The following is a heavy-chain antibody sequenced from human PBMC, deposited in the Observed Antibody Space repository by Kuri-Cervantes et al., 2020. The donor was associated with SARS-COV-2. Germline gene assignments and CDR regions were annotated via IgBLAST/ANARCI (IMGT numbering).Heavy chain of an antibody. CDR1: GGSISSGGYS. CDR3: ASSRASMITFGGVIDNFDY. Sequence: SETLSLTCAVSGGSISSGGYSWSWIRQPAGKGLEWLGRVFPSGGTNYHPSLKSRVTLSVDTSKNQFSLKLSSVTAADTAVYYCASSRASMITFGGVIDNFDYWGQGTLVTVSS. D-gene: IGHD3-16*02. V-gene: IGHV4-61*02. J-gene: IGHJ4*02. CDR2: VFPSGGT.